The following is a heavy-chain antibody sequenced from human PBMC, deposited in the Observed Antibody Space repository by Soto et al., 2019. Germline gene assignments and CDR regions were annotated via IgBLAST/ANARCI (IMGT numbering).Heavy chain of an antibody. D-gene: IGHD6-6*01. Sequence: GGSLILSCAASGFTFSSYEMNWVRQAPGEGLEWVSYISSSGSTIYYADSVKGRFTISRDNAKNSLYLQMNSLRAEDTAVYYCARDPGSSSDYWGQGTLVTVSS. J-gene: IGHJ4*02. V-gene: IGHV3-48*03. CDR3: ARDPGSSSDY. CDR2: ISSSGSTI. CDR1: GFTFSSYE.